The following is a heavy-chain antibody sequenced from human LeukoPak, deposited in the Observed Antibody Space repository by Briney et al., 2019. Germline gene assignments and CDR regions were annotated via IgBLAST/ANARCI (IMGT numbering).Heavy chain of an antibody. CDR2: ISGSSSYI. V-gene: IGHV3-21*01. J-gene: IGHJ4*02. Sequence: GGSLRLSCAASGFTFSSYSMNWVRQAPGKGLEWVSSISGSSSYIYYTGSVKGRFTISRDNAKNSLYLQMNSLRAEDTAMYYCSREGFCGEYYFDYWGQGTLVTVSS. CDR3: SREGFCGEYYFDY. CDR1: GFTFSSYS. D-gene: IGHD2/OR15-2a*01.